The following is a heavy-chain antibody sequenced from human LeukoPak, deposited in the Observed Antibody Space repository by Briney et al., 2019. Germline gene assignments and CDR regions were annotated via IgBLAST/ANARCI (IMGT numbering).Heavy chain of an antibody. V-gene: IGHV3-48*01. CDR1: GFTFNTYT. CDR3: AREWKSRGFDY. Sequence: GGSLRLSCAASGFTFNTYTMNWVRQAPGKGLEWVSYISGSSGIIDYADSVRGRFTISRDNAKNSLYLQMNSLRAEDTAVYYCAREWKSRGFDYWGQGTLVTVSS. D-gene: IGHD1-1*01. J-gene: IGHJ4*02. CDR2: ISGSSGII.